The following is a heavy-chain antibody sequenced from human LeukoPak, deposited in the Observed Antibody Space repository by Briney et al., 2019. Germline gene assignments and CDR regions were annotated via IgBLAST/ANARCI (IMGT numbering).Heavy chain of an antibody. J-gene: IGHJ4*02. CDR2: ISGSGGST. CDR1: GFTFSSYA. V-gene: IGHV3-23*01. CDR3: AKTPNTYYYDSSWYFDY. D-gene: IGHD3-22*01. Sequence: GGSLRLSCAASGFTFSSYAMSWVRQAPGKGLEWVSAISGSGGSTYYADSVKGRFTISRDNSKNTLYLQMNSLRAEDTAVYYCAKTPNTYYYDSSWYFDYWGQGTLVTVSS.